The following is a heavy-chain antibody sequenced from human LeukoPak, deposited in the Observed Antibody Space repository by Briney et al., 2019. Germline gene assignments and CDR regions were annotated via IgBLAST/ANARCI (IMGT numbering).Heavy chain of an antibody. D-gene: IGHD3-10*01. V-gene: IGHV3-33*01. J-gene: IGHJ2*01. CDR2: IWYDGSNK. Sequence: PGGSLRLSCAASGFTFSSYGMHWVRQAPGKGLEWVAVIWYDGSNKYYADSVKGRFTISRDNSKNTLYLQMNSLRAEDTAVYYCARALGESVLLDWYFDLWGRGTLVTVSS. CDR1: GFTFSSYG. CDR3: ARALGESVLLDWYFDL.